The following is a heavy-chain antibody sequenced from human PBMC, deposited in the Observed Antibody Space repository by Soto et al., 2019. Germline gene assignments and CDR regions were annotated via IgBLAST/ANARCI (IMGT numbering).Heavy chain of an antibody. CDR3: ARFLGGAGSYYDGQNYNYYNGMDV. CDR2: IIPVFGTA. V-gene: IGHV1-69*13. D-gene: IGHD3-10*01. J-gene: IGHJ6*02. CDR1: GGPYNSFA. Sequence: SVEVSCRASGGPYNSFAISWVRQAPGQGLEWIGGIIPVFGTATYAQKFKGRVTITAEESTSTAYMELSSLTSEDTAVYYCARFLGGAGSYYDGQNYNYYNGMDVWGQGTTVTVSS.